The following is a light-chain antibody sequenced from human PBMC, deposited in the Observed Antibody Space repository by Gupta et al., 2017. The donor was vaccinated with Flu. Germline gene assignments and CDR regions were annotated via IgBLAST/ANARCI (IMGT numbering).Light chain of an antibody. Sequence: DVVITQSPLSLPVPLVPPASISCTSSTSLVYSDGSPILPWFQQRPGHSPRLLIYLVYHRASSGPDQCSGRGAVTKCIRKRSRVVAEEVGGYFCRIGGHGWPAFGQGTKVEIK. V-gene: IGKV2-30*01. J-gene: IGKJ1*01. CDR1: TSLVYSDGSPI. CDR3: RIGGHGWPA. CDR2: LVY.